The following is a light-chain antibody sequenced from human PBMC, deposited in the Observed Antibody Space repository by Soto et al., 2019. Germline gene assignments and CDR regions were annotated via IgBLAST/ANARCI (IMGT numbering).Light chain of an antibody. J-gene: IGKJ4*01. CDR2: GAS. Sequence: EIVMTQSPATLSVSPGERATLSCRANQSVSSNLAWYQQKPGQAPRLLIYGASTRATGIPARFSGSGSGTEFTLTISSLQSEDFAVYYCQQYNNWLRTFGGGTKVDIK. V-gene: IGKV3-15*01. CDR3: QQYNNWLRT. CDR1: QSVSSN.